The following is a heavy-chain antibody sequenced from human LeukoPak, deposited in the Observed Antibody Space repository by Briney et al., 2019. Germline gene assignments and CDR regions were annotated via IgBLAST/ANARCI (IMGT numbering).Heavy chain of an antibody. CDR3: ASLVAAAGTLDAFDI. D-gene: IGHD6-13*01. Sequence: GGCLRLSCAASGFTFSDYYMSWIRQAPGKGLEWVSYIISSSSYTNYADSVKGRFTISRDNAKNSLYLQMNSLRAEDTAVYYCASLVAAAGTLDAFDIWGQGTMVTVSS. J-gene: IGHJ3*02. V-gene: IGHV3-11*06. CDR1: GFTFSDYY. CDR2: IISSSSYT.